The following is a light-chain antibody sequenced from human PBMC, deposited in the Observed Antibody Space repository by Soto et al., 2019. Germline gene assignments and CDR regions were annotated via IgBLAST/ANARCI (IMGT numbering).Light chain of an antibody. V-gene: IGKV1-39*01. Sequence: DIQMTQSPSNLSGSVADRFTIACRAIQSISSCLNWYQQKPGTAPSLLIYRASSVKTGVPPRFCGSGSGRDVALTISSLRPEDVAKYFCQQSYNSPPWTVGQGTKV. CDR3: QQSYNSPPWT. CDR2: RAS. J-gene: IGKJ1*01. CDR1: QSISSC.